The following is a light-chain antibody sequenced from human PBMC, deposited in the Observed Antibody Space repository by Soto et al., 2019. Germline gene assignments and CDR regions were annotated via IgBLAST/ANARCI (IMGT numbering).Light chain of an antibody. CDR3: QQYSSSRT. CDR2: GGS. V-gene: IGKV3-20*01. Sequence: EIVMTQSPATLSVSPGEIATLSFRASQSVITNLAWYQQKPGQAPRLLIYGGSSRATGIPVRFSGSGSETDFTLTITRLEPEDFAVYYCQQYSSSRTFGQGTKVDIK. J-gene: IGKJ1*01. CDR1: QSVITN.